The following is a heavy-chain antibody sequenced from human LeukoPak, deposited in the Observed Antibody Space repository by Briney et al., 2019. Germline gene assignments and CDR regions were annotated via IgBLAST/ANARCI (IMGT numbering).Heavy chain of an antibody. CDR1: GYTFTRYY. CDR3: ASLGDSSGYHYFDY. J-gene: IGHJ4*02. D-gene: IGHD3-22*01. Sequence: ASLKVTCKASGYTFTRYYVHWVRQARGQGLEWMGIINPSGGSTSYAQKFQGRVTMTRDTSTSTVYMVLSSLRSGDTAVYYCASLGDSSGYHYFDYCAQGTLVTVSS. V-gene: IGHV1-46*01. CDR2: INPSGGST.